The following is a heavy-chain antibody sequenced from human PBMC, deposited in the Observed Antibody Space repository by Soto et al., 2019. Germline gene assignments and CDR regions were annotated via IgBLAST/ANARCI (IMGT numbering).Heavy chain of an antibody. Sequence: GGSRRLSCAASGFTFNTYAMNWVRQAPGKGLEWVSAISESGGTTYYADSVKGRFTISRDNSKSTLFLQMNSLRVEDTAIYYCAISGRYCASTTCYAYSYYYGMDVWGQGTTVTVSS. CDR2: ISESGGTT. J-gene: IGHJ6*02. D-gene: IGHD2-2*01. CDR1: GFTFNTYA. CDR3: AISGRYCASTTCYAYSYYYGMDV. V-gene: IGHV3-23*01.